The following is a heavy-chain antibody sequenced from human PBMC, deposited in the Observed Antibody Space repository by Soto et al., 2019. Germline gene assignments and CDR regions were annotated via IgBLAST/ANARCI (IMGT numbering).Heavy chain of an antibody. CDR1: GFTFSDHS. CDR3: ARDGGASTFDFDS. D-gene: IGHD3-16*01. Sequence: PGESLKISCAASGFTFSDHSLNWIRQAPGKGLEWISYITGSGVTMYADSVKGRFTISRDNAKNSLYLQMDSLRAEDTAVYYCARDGGASTFDFDSWCQGTVVTVS. J-gene: IGHJ4*02. CDR2: ITGSGVTM. V-gene: IGHV3-48*04.